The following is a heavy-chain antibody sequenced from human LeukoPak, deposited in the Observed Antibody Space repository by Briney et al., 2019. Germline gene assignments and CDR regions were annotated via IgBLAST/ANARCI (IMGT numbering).Heavy chain of an antibody. CDR2: ISNSGSA. CDR1: GDSISTYY. Sequence: SETLSLTCTVTGDSISTYYWSWIRQPAGKGLEWIGRISNSGSASYNPSLKSRVTMSLDTSKNQFSLKLSSVTAADTAVYYCARDATTVTTIIDYWGQGTLVTVSS. CDR3: ARDATTVTTIIDY. V-gene: IGHV4-4*07. D-gene: IGHD4-17*01. J-gene: IGHJ4*02.